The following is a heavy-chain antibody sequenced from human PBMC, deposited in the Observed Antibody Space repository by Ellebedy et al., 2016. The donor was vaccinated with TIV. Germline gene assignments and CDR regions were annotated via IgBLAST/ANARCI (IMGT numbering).Heavy chain of an antibody. Sequence: MPSETLSLTCAVYGGSFSGYYWSWIRQPPGKGLEWIGEINHSESTNYNPSLKSRVTISVDTSKNQFSLKLNSVTAADTAVYYCARAFNYYDSSGYRFPAFDIWGQGTMVTVSS. V-gene: IGHV4-34*01. CDR3: ARAFNYYDSSGYRFPAFDI. CDR1: GGSFSGYY. D-gene: IGHD3-22*01. J-gene: IGHJ3*02. CDR2: INHSEST.